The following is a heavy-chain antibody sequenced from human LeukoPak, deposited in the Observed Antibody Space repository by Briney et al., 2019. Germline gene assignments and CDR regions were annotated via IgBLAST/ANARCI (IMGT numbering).Heavy chain of an antibody. Sequence: SETLSLTCSVSGGSITNSNYYWGWIRQPPGEGLEYLGLIYYTGSTYYNPSLKSRVTMSVDTSNNQFSLRLSSVTAADTAVYYCARAGHSSGYHPFDYWGQGALVTVSS. J-gene: IGHJ4*02. D-gene: IGHD3-22*01. V-gene: IGHV4-39*01. CDR1: GGSITNSNYY. CDR2: IYYTGST. CDR3: ARAGHSSGYHPFDY.